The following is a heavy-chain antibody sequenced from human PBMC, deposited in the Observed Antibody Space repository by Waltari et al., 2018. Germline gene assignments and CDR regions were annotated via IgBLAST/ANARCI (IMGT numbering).Heavy chain of an antibody. CDR1: GDSVTSPNW. Sequence: QLRLQESGPGLVKPSGTLSLSCAVSGDSVTSPNWWSWVRQSPQRGLEWIGQVLSTGKTNYSPSFASRVTMSLDASNNQFSLKVTSATAADTAVYYCARDRGRGLYLDAWGPGTLVTVSP. J-gene: IGHJ5*02. CDR3: ARDRGRGLYLDA. V-gene: IGHV4-4*02. D-gene: IGHD2-15*01. CDR2: VLSTGKT.